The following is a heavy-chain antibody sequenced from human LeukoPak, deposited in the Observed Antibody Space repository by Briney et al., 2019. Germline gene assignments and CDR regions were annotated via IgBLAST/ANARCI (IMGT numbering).Heavy chain of an antibody. D-gene: IGHD2-15*01. J-gene: IGHJ6*03. CDR3: ARVLRYCSGGNCYSGGLGYMDV. CDR2: LSDSGSST. CDR1: GFTFSSCG. V-gene: IGHV3-23*01. Sequence: PGGTLRLSCAASGFTFSSCGMSWVRQAPGKGLEWVSALSDSGSSTFYADSVKGRFTISRDNAKNSLFLQMNSLRAEDTAVYYCARVLRYCSGGNCYSGGLGYMDVWGKGTTVTISS.